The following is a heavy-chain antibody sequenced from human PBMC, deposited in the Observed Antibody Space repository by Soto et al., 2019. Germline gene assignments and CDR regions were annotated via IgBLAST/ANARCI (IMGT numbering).Heavy chain of an antibody. CDR2: IIPIFGTA. J-gene: IGHJ6*02. V-gene: IGHV1-69*13. Sequence: GASVKVSCKASGGTFSSYAISWVRQAPGQGLEWMGGIIPIFGTANYAQKFQGRVTITADESTSTAYMEQSSLRSEDTAEDYFPSLLWDFGVVKYSNGRDVGGQGTTVTVSS. D-gene: IGHD3-3*01. CDR3: PSLLWDFGVVKYSNGRDV. CDR1: GGTFSSYA.